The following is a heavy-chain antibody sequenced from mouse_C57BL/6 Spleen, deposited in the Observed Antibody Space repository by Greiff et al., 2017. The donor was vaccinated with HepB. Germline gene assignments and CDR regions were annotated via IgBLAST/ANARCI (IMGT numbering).Heavy chain of an antibody. CDR1: GFSLTSYG. CDR3: ARHGDYGSFFDY. CDR2: IWSDGST. D-gene: IGHD1-1*01. V-gene: IGHV2-6-1*01. J-gene: IGHJ2*01. Sequence: VKLQESGPGLVAPSQSLSITCTVSGFSLTSYGVHWVRQPPGKGLEWLVVIWSDGSTTYNSALKSRLSISKDNSKSQVFLKMNSLQTDDTAMYYCARHGDYGSFFDYWGQGTTLTVSS.